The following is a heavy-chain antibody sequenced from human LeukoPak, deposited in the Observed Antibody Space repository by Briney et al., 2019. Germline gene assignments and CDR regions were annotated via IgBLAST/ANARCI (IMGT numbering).Heavy chain of an antibody. CDR3: AREPVDP. J-gene: IGHJ5*02. Sequence: PSETLSLTCTVSGYSISSGYYWGWIRQPPGKGLEWIGSIYHSGSTYYNPSLKSRVTISVDTSKNQFSLKLSSVTAADTAVYYCAREPVDPWGQGTLVTVSS. CDR2: IYHSGST. CDR1: GYSISSGYY. V-gene: IGHV4-38-2*02.